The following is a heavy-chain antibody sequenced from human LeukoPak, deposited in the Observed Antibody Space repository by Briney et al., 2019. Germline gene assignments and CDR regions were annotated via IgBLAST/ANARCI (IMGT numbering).Heavy chain of an antibody. CDR2: ISSSSSYI. D-gene: IGHD2-15*01. V-gene: IGHV3-21*01. CDR3: ASVDCSGGSCYSGVIGY. J-gene: IGHJ4*02. Sequence: GGSLGLSCAASGFTFSSYSMNWVRQAPGKGLEWVSSISSSSSYIYYADSVKGRFTISRDNAKNSLYLQMNSLRAEDTAVYYCASVDCSGGSCYSGVIGYWGQGTLVTVSS. CDR1: GFTFSSYS.